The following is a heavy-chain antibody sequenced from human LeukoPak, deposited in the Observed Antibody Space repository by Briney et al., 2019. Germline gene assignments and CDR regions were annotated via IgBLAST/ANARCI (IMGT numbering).Heavy chain of an antibody. CDR2: IRSRASGGTT. J-gene: IGHJ4*02. D-gene: IGHD1-26*01. CDR1: GFTLADYY. Sequence: PGGSLRLSCTGSGFTLADYYMTWFRQAPGKGLEWVGFIRSRASGGTTDYAASVKNRFTISRDDSKSIVYLQMDSLETEDTAVYYCTRVGTSATYVYWGQGVLVAVCS. V-gene: IGHV3-49*03. CDR3: TRVGTSATYVY.